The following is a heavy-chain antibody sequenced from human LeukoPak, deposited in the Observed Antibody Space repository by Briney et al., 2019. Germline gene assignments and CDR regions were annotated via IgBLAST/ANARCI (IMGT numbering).Heavy chain of an antibody. D-gene: IGHD6-13*01. CDR1: GGSISSSSYY. J-gene: IGHJ4*02. V-gene: IGHV4-39*01. CDR2: IYYSGST. Sequence: SETLSLTCTVSGGSISSSSYYCGWIRQPPGKGLEWIGSIYYSGSTYYKPSLKSRVTISVDTSKNQFSLKLSSVTAADTAVYYCARRGYQRGFDYWGQGTLVTVSS. CDR3: ARRGYQRGFDY.